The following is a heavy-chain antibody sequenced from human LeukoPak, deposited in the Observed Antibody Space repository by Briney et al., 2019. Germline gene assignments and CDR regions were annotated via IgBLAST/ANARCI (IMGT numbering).Heavy chain of an antibody. CDR3: ARENIAAPGTVDY. V-gene: IGHV1-46*01. CDR1: GYTFTSYS. Sequence: ASVKVSCKASGYTFTSYSMHWVRQAPGHGLEWMGIINPSGAGTSYAQKFQGRVTMTRDTSTSTVYMELSSLRSEDTAVYYCARENIAAPGTVDYWGQGTLVTVSS. D-gene: IGHD6-13*01. CDR2: INPSGAGT. J-gene: IGHJ4*02.